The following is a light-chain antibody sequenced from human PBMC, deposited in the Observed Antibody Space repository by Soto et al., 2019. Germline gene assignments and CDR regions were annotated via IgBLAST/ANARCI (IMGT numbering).Light chain of an antibody. V-gene: IGLV1-47*02. J-gene: IGLJ1*01. CDR1: SSNIGSNA. CDR2: SND. Sequence: QSVLTQSPSASGTPGQTITISCSGSSSNIGSNAVYWYQQLSGSAPKLLMHSNDQRPSGVPARFSGSRSGTSASLAVSGLRSEDEADYFCSAWDDSLGGYVFGPGTKLTVL. CDR3: SAWDDSLGGYV.